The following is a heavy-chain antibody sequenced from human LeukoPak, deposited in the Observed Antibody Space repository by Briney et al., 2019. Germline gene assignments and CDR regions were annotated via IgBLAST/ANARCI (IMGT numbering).Heavy chain of an antibody. V-gene: IGHV3-30*18. J-gene: IGHJ5*02. CDR1: GFTFSSYA. CDR2: ISYDGSNK. CDR3: AKLAGRQGDTAMVRASRWFDP. D-gene: IGHD5-18*01. Sequence: PGGSLRLSCAASGFTFSSYAMSWVRQAPGKGLEWVAVISYDGSNKYYADSVKGRFTISRDNSKNTLYLQMNSLRAEDTAVYYCAKLAGRQGDTAMVRASRWFDPWGQGTLVTVSS.